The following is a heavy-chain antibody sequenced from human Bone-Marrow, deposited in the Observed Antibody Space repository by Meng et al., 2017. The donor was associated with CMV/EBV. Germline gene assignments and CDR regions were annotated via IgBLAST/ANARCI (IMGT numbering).Heavy chain of an antibody. J-gene: IGHJ1*01. CDR2: INPNSGGT. Sequence: ASVKVSCKSSGGTFSSNSAFRWVRQAPGQGLEWMGWINPNSGGTNYAQKFQGRVTMTRDTSISTAYMELSRLRSDDTAVYYCARSDRNYCTNGVCYKYWGQGTLVTVSS. D-gene: IGHD2-8*01. CDR3: ARSDRNYCTNGVCYKY. CDR1: GGTFSSNS. V-gene: IGHV1-2*02.